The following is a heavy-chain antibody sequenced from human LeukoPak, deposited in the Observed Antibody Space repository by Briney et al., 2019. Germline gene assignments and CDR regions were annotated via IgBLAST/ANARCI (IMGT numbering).Heavy chain of an antibody. CDR1: GITFSNSA. V-gene: IGHV3-23*01. CDR2: ITKSGDQT. D-gene: IGHD3-3*01. J-gene: IGHJ3*02. CDR3: TKGSVLTIFGMAWHAFDI. Sequence: QPGGSLRLSCVPSGITFSNSALSWVRQAPGKGLEWVSTITKSGDQTHYADSVRGLFTISRDIFKNTLYLQMNSLRAEDTAVYYCTKGSVLTIFGMAWHAFDIWGQGTMVTVSP.